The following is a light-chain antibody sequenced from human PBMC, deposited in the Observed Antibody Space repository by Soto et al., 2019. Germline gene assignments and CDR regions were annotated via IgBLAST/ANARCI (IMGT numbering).Light chain of an antibody. CDR3: QQRYSTRWT. J-gene: IGKJ1*01. CDR2: AAS. V-gene: IGKV1-39*01. Sequence: IQLTQSPSSQSASVGDRVTITCRASQSMSSYLNWYQQKPGKAPKLLIYAASSLQSGVPPGYIGSRAWTDETLPISSLQPEEYATYYYQQRYSTRWTFGQGTKVDIK. CDR1: QSMSSY.